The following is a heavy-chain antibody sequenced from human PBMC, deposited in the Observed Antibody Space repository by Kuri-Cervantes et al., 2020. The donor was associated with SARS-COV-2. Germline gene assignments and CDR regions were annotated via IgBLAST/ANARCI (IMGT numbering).Heavy chain of an antibody. D-gene: IGHD3-10*01. CDR1: GGTISSGSYY. CDR2: IYTSGST. J-gene: IGHJ4*02. Sequence: LRLSCTVSGGTISSGSYYWSWIRQPAGKGLEWIGRIYTSGSTNYNPSLKSRVTISVDTSENQFSLKLSSVTAADTAVYYCARSGEDYPFDYWGQGTLVTVSS. V-gene: IGHV4-61*02. CDR3: ARSGEDYPFDY.